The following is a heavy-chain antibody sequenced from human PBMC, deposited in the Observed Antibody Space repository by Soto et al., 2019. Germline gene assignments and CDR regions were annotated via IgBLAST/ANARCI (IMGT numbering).Heavy chain of an antibody. CDR1: GGSISSYY. CDR2: IYYSGST. Sequence: ETLSLTCTVSGGSISSYYWSWIRQPPGKGLEWIGYIYYSGSTNYNPSLKSRVTISVDTSKNQFSLKLSSVTAADTAVYYCAGHTLTHGYPPIDYFDYWGQGTLVTVSS. CDR3: AGHTLTHGYPPIDYFDY. V-gene: IGHV4-59*01. J-gene: IGHJ4*02. D-gene: IGHD5-12*01.